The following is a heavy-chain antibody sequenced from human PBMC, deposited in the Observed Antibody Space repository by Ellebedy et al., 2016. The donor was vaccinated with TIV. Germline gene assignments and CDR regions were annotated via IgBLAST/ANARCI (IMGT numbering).Heavy chain of an antibody. D-gene: IGHD5-12*01. CDR2: ISAYNGNT. CDR1: GYTFTSYA. Sequence: ASVKVSXXASGYTFTSYAMHWVRQAPGQGLEWMGWISAYNGNTNYAQKLQGRVTMTTDTSTSTAYMELRSLRSDDTAVYYCARDQDIVATRDGMDVWGQGTTVTVSS. J-gene: IGHJ6*02. CDR3: ARDQDIVATRDGMDV. V-gene: IGHV1-18*01.